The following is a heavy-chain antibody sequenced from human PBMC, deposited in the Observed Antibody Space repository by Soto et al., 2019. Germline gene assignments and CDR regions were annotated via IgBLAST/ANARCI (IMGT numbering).Heavy chain of an antibody. J-gene: IGHJ4*02. V-gene: IGHV5-51*01. CDR3: ARQADYNILTGYFYYFDY. CDR1: GYSFTDYW. D-gene: IGHD3-9*01. Sequence: GESLKISCKSSGYSFTDYWIGWVRQMPGKGLEWMGIIYPGESDARYSPSFQGQVTISVDTSINTAFLRWNSLTASDTAMYYCARQADYNILTGYFYYFDYWGQGSRVTVSS. CDR2: IYPGESDA.